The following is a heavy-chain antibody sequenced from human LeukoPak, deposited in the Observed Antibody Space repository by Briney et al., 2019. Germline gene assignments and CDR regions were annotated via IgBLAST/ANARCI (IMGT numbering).Heavy chain of an antibody. D-gene: IGHD3-22*01. V-gene: IGHV3-30*04. CDR2: ISYDGNNK. Sequence: GGSLRLSCAASGFTFSSYAMHWVRQAPGKGLEWVAVISYDGNNKYYADSVKGRFTISRDKSKNTLYLQMNSLRAEDTAIYYCAKHSHDGSAPYYEVQLDYWGQGTLVTVSS. J-gene: IGHJ4*02. CDR1: GFTFSSYA. CDR3: AKHSHDGSAPYYEVQLDY.